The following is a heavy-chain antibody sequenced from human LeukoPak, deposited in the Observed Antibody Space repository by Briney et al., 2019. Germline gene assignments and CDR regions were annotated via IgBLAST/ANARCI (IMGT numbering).Heavy chain of an antibody. D-gene: IGHD3-10*01. CDR2: ISCSGGST. V-gene: IGHV3-23*01. CDR1: GFTFSSYA. Sequence: GGSLRLSCAACGFTFSSYAMSWVRQAPGKGLEWVSAISCSGGSTYYADSVKGRFTISRDNSKNTLYLQMNSLRAEDTAVYYCAKDCYGSGSLYWTGFDYWGQGTLVTVSS. CDR3: AKDCYGSGSLYWTGFDY. J-gene: IGHJ4*02.